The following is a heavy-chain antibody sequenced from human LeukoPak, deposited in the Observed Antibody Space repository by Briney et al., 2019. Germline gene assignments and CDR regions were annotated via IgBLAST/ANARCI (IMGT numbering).Heavy chain of an antibody. Sequence: PGGSLRLSCAASGFTFSSYSMNWIRQPPGKGLEWIGEINHSGSANYNPSLKSRVTISVDTSKNQFSLKLSSLTAADTALYYCARGRNGSAWGQGTLVTVSS. D-gene: IGHD1-26*01. J-gene: IGHJ5*02. V-gene: IGHV4-34*01. CDR1: GFTFSSYS. CDR2: INHSGSA. CDR3: ARGRNGSA.